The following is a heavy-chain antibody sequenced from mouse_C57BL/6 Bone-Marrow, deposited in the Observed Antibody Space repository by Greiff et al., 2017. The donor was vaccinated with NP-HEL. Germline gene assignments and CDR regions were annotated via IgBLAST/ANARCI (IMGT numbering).Heavy chain of an antibody. D-gene: IGHD4-1*01. CDR3: ASPKLGYYAMDY. CDR1: GFTFSSYT. V-gene: IGHV5-9*01. CDR2: ISGGGGNT. Sequence: DVKLQESGGGLVKPGGSLKLSCAASGFTFSSYTMSWVRQTPEKRLEWVATISGGGGNTYYPDSVKGRFTISRDNAKNTLYLQMSSLRSEDTALYYCASPKLGYYAMDYWGQGTSVTVSS. J-gene: IGHJ4*01.